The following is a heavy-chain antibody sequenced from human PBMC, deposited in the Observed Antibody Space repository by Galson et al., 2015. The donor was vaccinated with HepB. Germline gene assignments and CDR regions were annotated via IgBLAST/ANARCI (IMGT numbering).Heavy chain of an antibody. J-gene: IGHJ3*02. V-gene: IGHV3-53*01. D-gene: IGHD3-10*01. CDR3: ATHHYLDAFDI. Sequence: SLRLSCAASGFTVSSNYMSWVRQAPGKGLEWVSVIYSGGSTYYADSVKGRFTISRDNSKNTLYLQMNSLRAEDTAAYYCATHHYLDAFDIWGQGTMVTVSS. CDR1: GFTVSSNY. CDR2: IYSGGST.